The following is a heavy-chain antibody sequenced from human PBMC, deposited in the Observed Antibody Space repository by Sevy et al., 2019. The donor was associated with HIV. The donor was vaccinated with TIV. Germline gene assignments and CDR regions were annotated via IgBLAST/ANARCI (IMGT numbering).Heavy chain of an antibody. J-gene: IGHJ4*02. Sequence: GGSLRLSCAASGFNFDDYAMHWVRQAPGKGLEWVSGISWNSGSIGYADSVKGRFTISRDNSRNTLYLQVNSLRAEDTAIYYCARGSRSLWFGETFDYWGQGTLVTVSS. CDR2: ISWNSGSI. CDR1: GFNFDDYA. CDR3: ARGSRSLWFGETFDY. V-gene: IGHV3-9*01. D-gene: IGHD3-10*01.